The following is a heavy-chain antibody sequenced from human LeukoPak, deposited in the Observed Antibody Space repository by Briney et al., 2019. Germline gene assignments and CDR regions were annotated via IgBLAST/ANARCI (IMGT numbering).Heavy chain of an antibody. J-gene: IGHJ4*02. CDR1: GGSISSYY. D-gene: IGHD5-12*01. V-gene: IGHV4-4*07. CDR2: IYSSGST. Sequence: PSETLSLTCTVSGGSISSYYWNWIRQPAGKGLEWIGRIYSSGSTNYNPSLKSRVTVSVDTSKNQFSLKLSSVTAADTAVYYCAFGKWMYYFDYWGQGTLVTVSS. CDR3: AFGKWMYYFDY.